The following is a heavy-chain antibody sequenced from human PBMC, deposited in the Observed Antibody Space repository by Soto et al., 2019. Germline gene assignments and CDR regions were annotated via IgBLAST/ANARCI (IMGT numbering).Heavy chain of an antibody. V-gene: IGHV4-59*01. D-gene: IGHD3-16*01. CDR3: ARGRGTPHEDNYFDY. CDR2: IYYSGST. Sequence: SSETLSLTCTVSGGSISSYYWGWIRQPPGKGLEWIGYIYYSGSTNYNPSLKSRVTISVDTSKNQFSLKLSSVTAADTAVYYWARGRGTPHEDNYFDYWGQGTLVTVSS. CDR1: GGSISSYY. J-gene: IGHJ4*02.